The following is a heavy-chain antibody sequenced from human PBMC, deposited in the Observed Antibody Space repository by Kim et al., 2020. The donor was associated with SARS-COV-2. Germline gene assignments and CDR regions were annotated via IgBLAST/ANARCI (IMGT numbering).Heavy chain of an antibody. D-gene: IGHD6-19*01. Sequence: GGSLRLSCAASGFTFSSYEMNWVRQAPGKGLEWVSYISSSGSTIYYADAVKGRFTISRDNAKNSLYLQMNSLRAEDTAVYYCARARGWYEPPPDVWGQGTTVTVSS. CDR2: ISSSGSTI. CDR3: ARARGWYEPPPDV. V-gene: IGHV3-48*03. CDR1: GFTFSSYE. J-gene: IGHJ6*02.